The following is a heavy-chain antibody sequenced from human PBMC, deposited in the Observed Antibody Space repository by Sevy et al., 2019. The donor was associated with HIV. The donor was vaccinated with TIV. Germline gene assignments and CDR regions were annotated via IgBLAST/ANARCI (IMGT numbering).Heavy chain of an antibody. CDR3: VKGTMEAIMDLYDPLDI. J-gene: IGHJ3*02. V-gene: IGHV3-9*01. CDR1: GFTFDEYA. Sequence: SLKISCAASGFTFDEYAMFWVRQVPGKGLEWVSGITWGSNSIDYGDSVKGRFTISRDNAKNSLYLQMNSLRVEDTAFYYCVKGTMEAIMDLYDPLDIWGQGTMVTVSS. D-gene: IGHD3-10*01. CDR2: ITWGSNSI.